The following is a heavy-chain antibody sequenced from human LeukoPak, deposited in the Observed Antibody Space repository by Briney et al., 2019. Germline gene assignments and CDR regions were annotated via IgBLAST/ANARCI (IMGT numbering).Heavy chain of an antibody. Sequence: GGSLRLSCAVSGFTFSNYSMNWVRQAPGKGLEWVSLISSSSSYIYYADSVKGRFTISRDNAKNSLYLQMNSLRAEDTAVYYCARQTGWLQLPGVIDYWGQGTLVTVSS. CDR1: GFTFSNYS. CDR2: ISSSSSYI. J-gene: IGHJ4*02. D-gene: IGHD5-24*01. CDR3: ARQTGWLQLPGVIDY. V-gene: IGHV3-21*04.